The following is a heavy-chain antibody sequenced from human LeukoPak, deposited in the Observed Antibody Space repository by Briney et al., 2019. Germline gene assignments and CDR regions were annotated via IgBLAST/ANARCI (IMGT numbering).Heavy chain of an antibody. CDR2: INSSGSTI. J-gene: IGHJ3*02. CDR3: ARGVRRLWFGEPTGAFDI. V-gene: IGHV3-48*03. CDR1: GFTFSSYE. D-gene: IGHD3-10*01. Sequence: GGSLRLSCAASGFTFSSYEMNWVRQAPGKGLEWVSYINSSGSTIYYADSVKGRFTISRDNAKNSLYLQMNSLRAEDTAVYYCARGVRRLWFGEPTGAFDIWGQGTMVTVSS.